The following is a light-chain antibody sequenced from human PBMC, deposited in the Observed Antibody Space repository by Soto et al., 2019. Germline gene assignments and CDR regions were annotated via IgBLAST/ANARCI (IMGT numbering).Light chain of an antibody. Sequence: QSALTQPASVSESPGQSITISCTGTSSDVGGYNYVSWYQQHPGKAPKLMIYEVSSRPSGVSNRFSGSKSGNTASLTISGLQAEDEAEYYCSSYTNSNAWVFGGGTKLTVL. CDR2: EVS. CDR3: SSYTNSNAWV. V-gene: IGLV2-14*01. CDR1: SSDVGGYNY. J-gene: IGLJ3*02.